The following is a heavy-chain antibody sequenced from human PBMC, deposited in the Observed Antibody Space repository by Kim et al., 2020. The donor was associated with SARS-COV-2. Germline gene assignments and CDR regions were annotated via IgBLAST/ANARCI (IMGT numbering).Heavy chain of an antibody. CDR2: IWHDGSYK. CDR3: AGEKGYGGNSVAFDM. D-gene: IGHD4-17*01. V-gene: IGHV3-33*01. Sequence: GGSLRLSCAASGFTFSTYGMHWVRQAPGKGLEWVAAIWHDGSYKFHVDSVKGRFTISRDNSKNTLCLQMNSLRAEDTAVYYCAGEKGYGGNSVAFDMWGQGTMVTVSS. CDR1: GFTFSTYG. J-gene: IGHJ3*02.